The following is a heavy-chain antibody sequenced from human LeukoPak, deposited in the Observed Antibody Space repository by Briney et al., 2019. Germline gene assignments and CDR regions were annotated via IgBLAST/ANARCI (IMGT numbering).Heavy chain of an antibody. Sequence: GSSVKVSCKASGGTFSSYAISWVRQAPGQGLEWMGGTIPIFGTANYAQKFQGRVTITTDESTSTAYMELSSLRSEDTAVYYCATGRIAAAGIDYWGQGTLVTVSS. CDR2: TIPIFGTA. V-gene: IGHV1-69*05. CDR3: ATGRIAAAGIDY. CDR1: GGTFSSYA. D-gene: IGHD6-13*01. J-gene: IGHJ4*02.